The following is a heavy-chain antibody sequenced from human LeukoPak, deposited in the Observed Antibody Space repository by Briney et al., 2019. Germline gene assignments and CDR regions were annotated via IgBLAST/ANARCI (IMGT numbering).Heavy chain of an antibody. Sequence: ASVKVSCKASGYTFTGYYMHWVRKAPGQGLEWMGWINPNSGGTNYAQKFQGRVTMTRDTPISTAYMELSRLRSDDTAVFYCARDRGYYDSSGYRDAFDIWGQGTMVTVSS. J-gene: IGHJ3*02. CDR1: GYTFTGYY. CDR2: INPNSGGT. CDR3: ARDRGYYDSSGYRDAFDI. V-gene: IGHV1-2*02. D-gene: IGHD3-22*01.